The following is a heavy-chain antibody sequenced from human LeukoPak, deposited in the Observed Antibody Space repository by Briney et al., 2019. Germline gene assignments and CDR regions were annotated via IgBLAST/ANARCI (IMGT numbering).Heavy chain of an antibody. CDR3: ARRLRGRGSGSYSPQVFDY. J-gene: IGHJ4*02. Sequence: PSETLSLTCAVYGGSFSGYYWSWIRQPPGKGLEWIGEINHSGSTNYNPSLKSRVTLSVDTSKNQFSLKLSSVTAADTAVYYCARRLRGRGSGSYSPQVFDYWGQGTLVTVSS. D-gene: IGHD3-10*01. V-gene: IGHV4-34*01. CDR1: GGSFSGYY. CDR2: INHSGST.